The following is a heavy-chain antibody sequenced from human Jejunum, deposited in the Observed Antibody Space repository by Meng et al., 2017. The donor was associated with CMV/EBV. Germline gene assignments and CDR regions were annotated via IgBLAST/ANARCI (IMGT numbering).Heavy chain of an antibody. CDR2: IRYDGNNK. V-gene: IGHV3-30*02. J-gene: IGHJ4*02. D-gene: IGHD3-22*01. Sequence: FSTYGMHWVRQAPGKGLEWVAFIRYDGNNKYYADSVKGRFSISRDNSKNTVYLQMNSLRTEDTAVYYCAKDPMDYYDSSGYYANYWGQGTRVTVSS. CDR3: AKDPMDYYDSSGYYANY. CDR1: FSTYG.